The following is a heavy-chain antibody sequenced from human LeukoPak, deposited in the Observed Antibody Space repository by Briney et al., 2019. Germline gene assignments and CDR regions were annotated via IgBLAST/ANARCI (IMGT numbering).Heavy chain of an antibody. CDR1: GFIFDDYG. CDR3: AGQRGFGDPEFFEH. CDR2: INWNGEST. Sequence: GGSLRPSCAASGFIFDDYGMSWVRQAPGKGLEWVSGINWNGESTGYGDSVKGRFTISRDNVKTFLFLQMSNLRAEDTAVYYCAGQRGFGDPEFFEHWGQGTLVTVSS. J-gene: IGHJ1*01. D-gene: IGHD2-21*02. V-gene: IGHV3-20*04.